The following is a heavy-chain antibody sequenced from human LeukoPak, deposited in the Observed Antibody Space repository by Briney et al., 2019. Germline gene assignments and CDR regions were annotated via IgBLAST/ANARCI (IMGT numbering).Heavy chain of an antibody. Sequence: GASVKVSCKASGYTFTSYGISWVRQAPGQGLEWMGWISAYNGNTNYAQKLQGRVTMTTDTSTSTAYMELRSLRSEDTAVYYCARMAMVRGVIHYYYMDVWGKGTTVTVSS. CDR3: ARMAMVRGVIHYYYMDV. V-gene: IGHV1-18*01. D-gene: IGHD3-10*01. CDR2: ISAYNGNT. CDR1: GYTFTSYG. J-gene: IGHJ6*03.